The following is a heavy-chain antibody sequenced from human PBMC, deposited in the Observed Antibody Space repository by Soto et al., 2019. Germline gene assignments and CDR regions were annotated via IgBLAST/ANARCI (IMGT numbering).Heavy chain of an antibody. V-gene: IGHV1-58*01. CDR3: AADPYYYDSSGYYDYPFDI. J-gene: IGHJ3*02. CDR2: MVVGSGNT. CDR1: GCTFTSSA. Sequence: ASVKVSCKASGCTFTSSAVQWVRQARGQRVEWIGWMVVGSGNTNYAQKCQERGTMTRDMSTSTAYIELSSLRSEDTAVYYCAADPYYYDSSGYYDYPFDIWGPGTMVPVS. D-gene: IGHD3-22*01.